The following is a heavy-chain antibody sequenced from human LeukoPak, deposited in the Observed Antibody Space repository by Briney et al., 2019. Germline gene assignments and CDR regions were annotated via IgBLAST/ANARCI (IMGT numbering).Heavy chain of an antibody. J-gene: IGHJ4*02. CDR3: ARLPSGWYFDY. CDR2: IYSGGST. CDR1: GFTVSSNY. Sequence: GGSLRLSCAASGFTVSSNYMSWVRQAPGKGLEWVSIIYSGGSTFYADSVKGRFTISRDNSKNTLYLQMNSLRAEDTAVYYCARLPSGWYFDYWGQGTLVTVSS. V-gene: IGHV3-53*05. D-gene: IGHD6-19*01.